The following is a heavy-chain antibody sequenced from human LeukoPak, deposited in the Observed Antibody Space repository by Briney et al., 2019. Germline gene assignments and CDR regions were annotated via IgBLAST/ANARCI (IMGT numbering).Heavy chain of an antibody. CDR1: GFTFSSYA. CDR3: AKSRSGRTAFDY. D-gene: IGHD2-15*01. CDR2: ISGSGGST. Sequence: GGSLRLSCAASGFTFSSYAMSWVRQAPGKGLEWASAISGSGGSTYYADSVKGRFTISRDNSKNTLYLQMNSLRAEDTAVYYCAKSRSGRTAFDYWGQGTLVTVSS. J-gene: IGHJ4*02. V-gene: IGHV3-23*01.